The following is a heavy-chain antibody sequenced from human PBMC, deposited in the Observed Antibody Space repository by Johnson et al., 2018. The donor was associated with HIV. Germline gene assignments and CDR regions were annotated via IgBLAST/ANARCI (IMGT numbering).Heavy chain of an antibody. CDR1: GFTFSDYY. CDR3: ARDRAGFDI. D-gene: IGHD6-19*01. CDR2: IYSGGST. J-gene: IGHJ3*02. Sequence: VQLVESGGGLVKPGGSLRLSCAASGFTFSDYYMSWVRQAPGKGLEWVSVIYSGGSTYYADSVRGRFSISRDNSKNTLYLQMNSLKTEDTALYYCARDRAGFDIWGQGTMVTVSS. V-gene: IGHV3-66*01.